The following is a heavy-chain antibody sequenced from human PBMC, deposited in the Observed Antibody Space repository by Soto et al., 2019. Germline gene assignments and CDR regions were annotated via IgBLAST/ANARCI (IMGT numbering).Heavy chain of an antibody. CDR2: IKQDGSEK. CDR1: GFTFSSYW. Sequence: GSLRLSCAASGFTFSSYWMSWVRQAPGKGLEWVANIKQDGSEKYYVDSVKGRFTISRDNAKNSLYLQMNSLRAEDTAVYYCARDSKYYYGSGSPVDYWGQGTLVTVSS. V-gene: IGHV3-7*05. CDR3: ARDSKYYYGSGSPVDY. D-gene: IGHD3-10*01. J-gene: IGHJ4*02.